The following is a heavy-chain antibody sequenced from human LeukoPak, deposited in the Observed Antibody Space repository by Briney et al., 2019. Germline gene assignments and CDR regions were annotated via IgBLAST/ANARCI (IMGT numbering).Heavy chain of an antibody. CDR3: ARETIPSSSSYFDY. CDR1: GGTFSSYT. CDR2: IIPILGIA. Sequence: SVKVSCKASGGTFSSYTISWVRQAPGQGLEWMGRIIPILGIANYARKFQGRVTITADKSTSAAYMELSSLRSEDTAVYYCARETIPSSSSYFDYWGQGTLVTVSS. V-gene: IGHV1-69*04. J-gene: IGHJ4*02. D-gene: IGHD6-13*01.